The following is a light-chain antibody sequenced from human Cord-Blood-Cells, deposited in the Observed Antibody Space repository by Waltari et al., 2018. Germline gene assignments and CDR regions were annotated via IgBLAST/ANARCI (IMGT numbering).Light chain of an antibody. CDR3: CSYAGSSTFKV. J-gene: IGLJ2*01. CDR2: EVS. V-gene: IGLV2-23*02. CDR1: SSDVGSYNL. Sequence: QSALTQPASVSGSPGQSITISCTGTSSDVGSYNLFPWYQQHPGKAPKLMIYEVSKRPSGVSNRFSGSKSGNTASLTISGLQAEDEADYYCCSYAGSSTFKVFGGGTKLTVL.